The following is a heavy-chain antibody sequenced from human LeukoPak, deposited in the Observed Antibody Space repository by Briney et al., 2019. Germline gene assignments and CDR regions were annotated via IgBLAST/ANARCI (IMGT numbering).Heavy chain of an antibody. CDR2: INHSGTT. CDR1: GGSFSDYY. D-gene: IGHD3-16*02. J-gene: IGHJ4*02. CDR3: ASHYSSGSYRYTVSFDS. V-gene: IGHV4-34*01. Sequence: SETLSLTCAVYGGSFSDYYWSWIRQPPGRGLEWIGEINHSGTTNYSPSLKSRVSISVDTSKNQFSLKLNSVTATDAAMYYCASHYSSGSYRYTVSFDSWGQGMLVNVSS.